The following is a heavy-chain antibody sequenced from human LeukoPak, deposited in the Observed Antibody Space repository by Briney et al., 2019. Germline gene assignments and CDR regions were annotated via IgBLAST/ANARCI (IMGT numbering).Heavy chain of an antibody. CDR2: MYVGGRT. V-gene: IGHV3-53*01. CDR3: AREGHLGKYFDL. D-gene: IGHD3-16*01. Sequence: GGSLRLSCAASGITLSNNYMSWVRQAPGKGLDWVSVMYVGGRTFYADSVQGRFTISRDNSKNTLYLQMNSLRVEDTAVYYCAREGHLGKYFDLWGRGTQVTVSS. J-gene: IGHJ2*01. CDR1: GITLSNNY.